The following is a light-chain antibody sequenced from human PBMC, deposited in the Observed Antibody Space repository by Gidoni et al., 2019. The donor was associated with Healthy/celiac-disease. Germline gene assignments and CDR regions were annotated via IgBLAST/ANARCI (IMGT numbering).Light chain of an antibody. J-gene: IGKJ1*01. Sequence: EIVMTQSPATLSVSPGERATLSCRASQSVSSNLAWYKQKPGQAPRLLISGASTRATCIPARFSGSWSGTEFTLTISSLQSEDFAVYYCQQYNNWPRTFGQGTKVEIK. V-gene: IGKV3-15*01. CDR1: QSVSSN. CDR3: QQYNNWPRT. CDR2: GAS.